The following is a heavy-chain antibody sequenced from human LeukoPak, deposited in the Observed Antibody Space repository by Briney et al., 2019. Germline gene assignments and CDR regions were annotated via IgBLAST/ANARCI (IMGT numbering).Heavy chain of an antibody. J-gene: IGHJ4*02. D-gene: IGHD6-19*01. Sequence: GGSLRLSCAASGFTFSDYWMTWVRQAPGKGLEWVANIKEDGSEKNYVDSVKGRFTISRDNAKNSLFLQMNSLRTEDTALYYCAKDKQGHFDYWGQGTLVTVSS. CDR3: AKDKQGHFDY. CDR2: IKEDGSEK. CDR1: GFTFSDYW. V-gene: IGHV3-7*03.